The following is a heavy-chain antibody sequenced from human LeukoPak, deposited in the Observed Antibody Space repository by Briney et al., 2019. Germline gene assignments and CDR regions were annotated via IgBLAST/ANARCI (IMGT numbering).Heavy chain of an antibody. V-gene: IGHV3-30*03. CDR2: ISYDGSNK. CDR3: ARLCPYCSGGSCYSVLYYFDY. Sequence: GGSLRLSCAASGFTFSSYGMHWVRQAPGKGLEWVAVISYDGSNKYYADSVKGRFTISRDNSKNTLYLQMNSLRAEDTAVYYCARLCPYCSGGSCYSVLYYFDYWGQGTLVTVSS. D-gene: IGHD2-15*01. CDR1: GFTFSSYG. J-gene: IGHJ4*02.